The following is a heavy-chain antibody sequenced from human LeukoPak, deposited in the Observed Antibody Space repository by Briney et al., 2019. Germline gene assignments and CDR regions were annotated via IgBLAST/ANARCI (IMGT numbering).Heavy chain of an antibody. D-gene: IGHD4-17*01. CDR3: AKDSNRNGDYVLDY. CDR1: GFTFSSYS. J-gene: IGHJ4*02. V-gene: IGHV3-48*01. CDR2: ISSSSITI. Sequence: GGSLRLSCAASGFTFSSYSMNWVRQAPGKGLEWLSYISSSSITIYYTDSVRGRFTISRDKSKNTLYLQMNSLRAEDTAVYFCAKDSNRNGDYVLDYWGQGTLVTVSS.